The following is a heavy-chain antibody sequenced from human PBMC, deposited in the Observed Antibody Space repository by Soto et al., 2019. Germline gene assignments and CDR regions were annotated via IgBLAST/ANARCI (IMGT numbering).Heavy chain of an antibody. CDR2: ISSSSSYI. J-gene: IGHJ6*02. Sequence: EVQLVESGGGLVKPGGSLRLSCAASGFTFSSYSMNWVRHTPGKGLECVSSISSSSSYIYYADSVKGRFTISRDNAKNSLYLQMNSLRAEDTAVYYCARAGYSSGWYVDYYYGMDVWGQGTTVTVSS. V-gene: IGHV3-21*01. CDR1: GFTFSSYS. CDR3: ARAGYSSGWYVDYYYGMDV. D-gene: IGHD6-19*01.